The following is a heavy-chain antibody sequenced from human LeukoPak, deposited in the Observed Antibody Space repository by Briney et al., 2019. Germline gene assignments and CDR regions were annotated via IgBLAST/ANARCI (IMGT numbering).Heavy chain of an antibody. D-gene: IGHD3-10*01. Sequence: SETLSLTCAVYGGSFSGYYWSWIRQPPGKGLEWIGYIYYSGSTNYNPSLKSRVTISVDTSKNQFSLKLSSVTAAGTAVYYCARGGTYYGSEFDYWGQGTLVTVSS. J-gene: IGHJ4*02. V-gene: IGHV4-59*01. CDR1: GGSFSGYY. CDR2: IYYSGST. CDR3: ARGGTYYGSEFDY.